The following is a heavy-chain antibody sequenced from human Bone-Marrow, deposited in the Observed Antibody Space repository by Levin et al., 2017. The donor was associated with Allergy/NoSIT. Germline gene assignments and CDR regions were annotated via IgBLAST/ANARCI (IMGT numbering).Heavy chain of an antibody. J-gene: IGHJ4*02. CDR2: INPNSGGT. CDR3: AKERGNGDWYYDY. V-gene: IGHV1-2*06. Sequence: ASVKVSCKASGYTFTGYYMHWVRQAPGQGLEWMGRINPNSGGTSFAQKFQGRVTMARDTSINTAYMEMTSLRSDDTAVYYCAKERGNGDWYYDYWGQGTLVTVSS. D-gene: IGHD2-21*02. CDR1: GYTFTGYY.